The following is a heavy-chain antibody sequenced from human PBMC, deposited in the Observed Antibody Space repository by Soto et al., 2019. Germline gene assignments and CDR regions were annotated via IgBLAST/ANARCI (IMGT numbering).Heavy chain of an antibody. V-gene: IGHV1-18*01. CDR1: GYTFSSYG. Sequence: GASVKVSCKASGYTFSSYGISWVRQAPGQGLEWVGWISAYNGNRNYAQKLQDRVTMTTDTSTNTFYMELRSLRSDDTAVYYCARDYIAVAGPFDYWGQGTLVTVSS. J-gene: IGHJ4*02. D-gene: IGHD6-19*01. CDR3: ARDYIAVAGPFDY. CDR2: ISAYNGNR.